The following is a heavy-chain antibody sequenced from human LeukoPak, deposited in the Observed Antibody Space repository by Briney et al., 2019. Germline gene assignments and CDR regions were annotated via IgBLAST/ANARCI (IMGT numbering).Heavy chain of an antibody. D-gene: IGHD6-19*01. J-gene: IGHJ6*03. Sequence: PGGSLRLSCTASGFTFGDYAMSWVRQAPGKGLEWVGFIRSKAYGGTTEYAASVKGRFTISRDDSKSIAYLQMNSLKTEDTAVYYCTRLDYVSSGWYHSPTWYYYMDVWGKGTTVTVSS. CDR2: IRSKAYGGTT. CDR1: GFTFGDYA. V-gene: IGHV3-49*04. CDR3: TRLDYVSSGWYHSPTWYYYMDV.